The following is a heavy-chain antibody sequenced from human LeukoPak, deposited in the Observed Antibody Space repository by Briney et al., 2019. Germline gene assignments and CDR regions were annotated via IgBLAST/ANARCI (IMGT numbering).Heavy chain of an antibody. CDR3: ARTVVTPSNRFDY. V-gene: IGHV2-70*11. D-gene: IGHD4-23*01. CDR1: GFSLSTSGMC. CDR2: IDWDEDK. J-gene: IGHJ4*02. Sequence: SGPALVKPTQTLTLTCTFSGFSLSTSGMCVSWIRQPPGKALEWLARIDWDEDKYYSTSLKTSLTISKDTSKNQVVLTMTNMDPVDTATYYCARTVVTPSNRFDYWGQGTLVTVSS.